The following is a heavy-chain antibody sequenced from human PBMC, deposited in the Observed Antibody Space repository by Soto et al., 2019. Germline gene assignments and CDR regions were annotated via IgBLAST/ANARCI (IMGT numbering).Heavy chain of an antibody. CDR3: ARMLDILTGSDAFDI. Sequence: QVQLQESGPGLVKPSQTLSLTCSISGGSISGDGYYWSWIRQRPGKGLVWIGDFYYSDYPNYNPSLKSRVTISVDTSNNHFSLKLSSVTSADTAMFYCARMLDILTGSDAFDIWGQGTMFTVPS. J-gene: IGHJ3*02. CDR1: GGSISGDGYY. V-gene: IGHV4-31*03. D-gene: IGHD3-9*01. CDR2: FYYSDYP.